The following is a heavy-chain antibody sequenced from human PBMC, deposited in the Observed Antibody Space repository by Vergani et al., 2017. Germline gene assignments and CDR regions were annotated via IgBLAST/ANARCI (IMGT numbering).Heavy chain of an antibody. CDR1: GYTFTGYY. CDR3: ARCRYSGSYLYAFDI. CDR2: INPNSGGT. J-gene: IGHJ3*02. Sequence: QVQLVQSGAEVKKPGASVTVSCKASGYTFTGYYMHWVRQAPGQGLEWMGWINPNSGGTHYAQKFQGRVTMTRDTSIRTAYMVLSRLRSDDTAVYYCARCRYSGSYLYAFDIWGQGTMVTVSS. D-gene: IGHD1-26*01. V-gene: IGHV1-2*02.